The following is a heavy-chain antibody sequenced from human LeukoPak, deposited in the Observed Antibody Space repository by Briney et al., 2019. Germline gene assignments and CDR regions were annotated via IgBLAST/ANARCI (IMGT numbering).Heavy chain of an antibody. Sequence: SETLSLSCAVYGGTFSGYYLSWVRQSPANGLEWIGQIYDTGSTKYNPSLESRVTTSPDTPNNQFSLKLTSVTAADTAVYYCARDDFGVALGEVWGQGTTVTVSS. D-gene: IGHD3-3*01. CDR2: IYDTGST. V-gene: IGHV4-34*01. CDR1: GGTFSGYY. J-gene: IGHJ6*02. CDR3: ARDDFGVALGEV.